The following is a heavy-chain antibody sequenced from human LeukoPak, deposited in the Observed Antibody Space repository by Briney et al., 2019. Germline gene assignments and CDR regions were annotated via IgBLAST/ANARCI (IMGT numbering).Heavy chain of an antibody. J-gene: IGHJ3*02. D-gene: IGHD2-15*01. Sequence: ASVKVSCKASGYTFTTYDINWVRQAPGQGLEWMGWINPYNGNTIYAQKLQGRVTMTTDTSTSTACMELRSLRSDDTAVYYCARYCNGGSCYAYDAFDMWGQGTMVTVSS. CDR2: INPYNGNT. V-gene: IGHV1-18*04. CDR1: GYTFTTYD. CDR3: ARYCNGGSCYAYDAFDM.